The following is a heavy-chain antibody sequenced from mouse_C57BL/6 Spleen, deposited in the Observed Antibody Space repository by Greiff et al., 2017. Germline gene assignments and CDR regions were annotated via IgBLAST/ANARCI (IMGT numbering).Heavy chain of an antibody. CDR3: ARGDHYYGSSPWYFDV. CDR1: GYTFTSYG. J-gene: IGHJ1*03. CDR2: IYIGNGYT. V-gene: IGHV1-58*01. Sequence: EVQLQESGAELVRPGSSVKMSCKTSGYTFTSYGINWVKQRPGQGLEWIGYIYIGNGYTEYNEKFKGKATLTSDTSSSTAYMQLSILTSEDSAIYFCARGDHYYGSSPWYFDVWGTGTTVTVSS. D-gene: IGHD1-1*01.